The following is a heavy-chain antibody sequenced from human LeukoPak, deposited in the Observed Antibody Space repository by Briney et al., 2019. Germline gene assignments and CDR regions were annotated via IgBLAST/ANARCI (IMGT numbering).Heavy chain of an antibody. CDR3: ARDHRTESIAARRESPPLTWFDP. D-gene: IGHD6-6*01. V-gene: IGHV4-39*02. Sequence: SETLSLTCTVSGGSISSSSYYWGWIRQPPGKGLEWIGSIYYSGSTYYNPSLKSRVTISVDTSKNQFSLKLSSVTAADTAVYYCARDHRTESIAARRESPPLTWFDPWGQGTLVTVSS. CDR1: GGSISSSSYY. J-gene: IGHJ5*02. CDR2: IYYSGST.